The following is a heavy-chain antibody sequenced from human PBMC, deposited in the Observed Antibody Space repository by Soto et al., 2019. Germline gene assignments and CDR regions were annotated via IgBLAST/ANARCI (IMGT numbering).Heavy chain of an antibody. J-gene: IGHJ4*02. CDR3: AKDFSSGWYYLDY. Sequence: GGSLRLSCAASGFTFDDYAMHWVRQAPGKGLEWVSGISWNSGSIGYADSVKGRFTISRDNAKNSLYLQMNSLRAEDTALYYCAKDFSSGWYYLDYWGQGTLVTFSS. CDR2: ISWNSGSI. D-gene: IGHD6-19*01. V-gene: IGHV3-9*01. CDR1: GFTFDDYA.